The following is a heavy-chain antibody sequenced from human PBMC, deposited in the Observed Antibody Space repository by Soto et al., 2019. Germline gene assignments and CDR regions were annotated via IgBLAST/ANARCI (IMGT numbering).Heavy chain of an antibody. CDR1: GGSFSGYY. D-gene: IGHD2-2*01. Sequence: QVQLQQWGAGLLKPSETLSLTCAVYGGSFSGYYWSWIRQPPGKGLEWIGEINHSGSTNYNPSLKSRVTISVDTSKHQFSLKLSSVTAADTAVYYCARGDVVVPAASHDAFDIWGQGTMVTVSS. J-gene: IGHJ3*02. CDR2: INHSGST. CDR3: ARGDVVVPAASHDAFDI. V-gene: IGHV4-34*01.